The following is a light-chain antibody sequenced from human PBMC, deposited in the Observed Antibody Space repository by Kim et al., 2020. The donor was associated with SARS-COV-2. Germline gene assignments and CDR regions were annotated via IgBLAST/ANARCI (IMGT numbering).Light chain of an antibody. CDR1: SLRSYY. CDR3: NSRDSSGNHLGV. J-gene: IGLJ3*02. CDR2: VKN. V-gene: IGLV3-19*01. Sequence: LGQTVRITCQGDSLRSYYASWYQQKPGQAPVLVIYVKNNRPSGIPDRFSGSSSGNTASLTITGAQAEDEADYYCNSRDSSGNHLGVFGGGTKLTVL.